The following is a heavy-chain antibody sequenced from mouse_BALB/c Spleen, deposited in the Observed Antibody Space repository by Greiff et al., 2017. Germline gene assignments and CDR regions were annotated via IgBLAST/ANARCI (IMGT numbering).Heavy chain of an antibody. D-gene: IGHD1-1*01. CDR1: GYTFTSYY. CDR3: ARGEITTVVAPFAY. V-gene: IGHV1S56*01. CDR2: IYPGNVNT. J-gene: IGHJ3*01. Sequence: QVQLQQSGPELVKPGASVRISCKASGYTFTSYYIHWVKQRPGQGLEWIGWIYPGNVNTKYNEKFKGKATLTADKSSSTAYMQLSSLTSEDSAVYFCARGEITTVVAPFAYWGQGTLVTVSA.